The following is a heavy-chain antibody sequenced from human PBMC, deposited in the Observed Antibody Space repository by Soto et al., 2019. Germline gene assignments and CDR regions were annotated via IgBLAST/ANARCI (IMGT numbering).Heavy chain of an antibody. V-gene: IGHV4-31*03. CDR2: IYNSGST. CDR3: PRDPGGDYSDY. Sequence: QVQLQESGPGLVKPSQTLSLTCTVSGGSISSGGYYWSWIRQHPGKGLEWIGYIYNSGSTYYNPSLTSRVTISVDTSKNQFSLKLSSVTAADTAVYYCPRDPGGDYSDYWGQGTLVTVSS. J-gene: IGHJ4*02. CDR1: GGSISSGGYY. D-gene: IGHD3-10*01.